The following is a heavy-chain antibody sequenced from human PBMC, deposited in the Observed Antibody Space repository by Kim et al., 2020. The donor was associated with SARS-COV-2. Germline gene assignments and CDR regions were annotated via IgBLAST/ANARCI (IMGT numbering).Heavy chain of an antibody. CDR2: IYTSGST. D-gene: IGHD2-15*01. V-gene: IGHV4-61*02. CDR3: ARDRGRYCSGGSCYYYYGMDV. CDR1: GGSISSGSYY. J-gene: IGHJ6*02. Sequence: SETLSLTCTVSGGSISSGSYYWSWIRQPAGKGLEWIGRIYTSGSTNYNPSLKSRVTISVDTSKNQFSLKLSSVTAADTAVYYCARDRGRYCSGGSCYYYYGMDVWGQGTMVTVSS.